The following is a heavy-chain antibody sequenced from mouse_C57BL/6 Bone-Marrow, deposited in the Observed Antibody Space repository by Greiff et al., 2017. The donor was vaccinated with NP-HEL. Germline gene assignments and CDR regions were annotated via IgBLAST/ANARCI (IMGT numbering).Heavy chain of an antibody. CDR3: ARGGIYYYGSQYYFDY. Sequence: VMLVESGPGLVQPSQSLSITCTVSGFSLTSYGVHWVRQSPGKGLEWLGVIWSGGSTDYNAAFISRLSISKDNSKSQVFFKMNSLQADDTAIYYCARGGIYYYGSQYYFDYWGQGTTLTVSS. CDR1: GFSLTSYG. CDR2: IWSGGST. J-gene: IGHJ2*01. D-gene: IGHD1-1*01. V-gene: IGHV2-2*01.